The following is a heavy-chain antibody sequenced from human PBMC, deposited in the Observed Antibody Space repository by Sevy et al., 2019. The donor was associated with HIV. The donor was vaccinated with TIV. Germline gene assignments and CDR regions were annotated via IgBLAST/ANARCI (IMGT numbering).Heavy chain of an antibody. CDR2: ISGSGGYT. CDR1: GVIFNSHA. D-gene: IGHD1-20*01. CDR3: TNRGIVIITGFDY. Sequence: GGSLRLSCAASGVIFNSHAMSWVRQAPGKGLEWVSTISGSGGYTYYSDSVKSRFSISRDNSKNTVYLQMNSLRAEDTAVYYCTNRGIVIITGFDYWGQGTLVTVSS. V-gene: IGHV3-23*01. J-gene: IGHJ4*02.